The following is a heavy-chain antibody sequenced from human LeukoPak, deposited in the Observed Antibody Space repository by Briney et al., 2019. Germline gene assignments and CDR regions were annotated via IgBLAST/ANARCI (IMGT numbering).Heavy chain of an antibody. J-gene: IGHJ5*02. CDR1: GFTFSSYS. CDR2: ISSSSSYI. V-gene: IGHV3-21*01. D-gene: IGHD6-19*01. CDR3: ARDREVDGGFDP. Sequence: GGSLRLSCAASGFTFSSYSMNWVRQAPGKGLEWVSSISSSSSYIYYADPVKGRFTISRDNAKNSLYLRMNSLRAEDTAVYYCARDREVDGGFDPWGQGTLVTVSS.